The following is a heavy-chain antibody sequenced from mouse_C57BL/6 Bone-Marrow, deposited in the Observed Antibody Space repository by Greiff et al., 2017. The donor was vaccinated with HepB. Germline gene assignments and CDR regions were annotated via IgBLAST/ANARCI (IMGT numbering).Heavy chain of an antibody. CDR2: ISYSGST. V-gene: IGHV3-8*01. CDR1: GYSITSDY. Sequence: EVKLMESGPGLAKPSQTLSLPCSVPGYSITSDYWNWIRKFPGNKLEYMGYISYSGSTYYNPSLKSRISITRDTSKNQYYLQLNSVTTEDTATYYCARWAMVTTRYFDVWGTGTTVTVSS. J-gene: IGHJ1*03. D-gene: IGHD2-2*01. CDR3: ARWAMVTTRYFDV.